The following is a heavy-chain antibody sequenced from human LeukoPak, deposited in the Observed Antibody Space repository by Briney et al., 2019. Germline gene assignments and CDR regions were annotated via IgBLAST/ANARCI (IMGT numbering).Heavy chain of an antibody. CDR2: INWNGGST. CDR1: GFTFDDYG. Sequence: PGGSLRLSCAASGFTFDDYGMSWVRQAPGKGLEWVSGINWNGGSTGYADSVKGRFTISRDNAKNSLYLQMNSLRAEDTALYYCAREGYSYADYYYYMDVWGKGTTVTVSS. CDR3: AREGYSYADYYYYMDV. J-gene: IGHJ6*03. V-gene: IGHV3-20*04. D-gene: IGHD5-18*01.